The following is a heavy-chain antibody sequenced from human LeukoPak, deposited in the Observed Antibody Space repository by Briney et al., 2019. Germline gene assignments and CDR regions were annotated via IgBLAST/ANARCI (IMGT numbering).Heavy chain of an antibody. J-gene: IGHJ4*02. CDR1: GITFRIYD. Sequence: PGGSLRLSCAASGITFRIYDMSWVRQAPGKGLEWVSGIRSSGEITSYADSVKGRFTISRDNSKNTLFLQMNSLRAEDTAVYYCAKDRGAAAGCNFWGQGTLVTVSS. V-gene: IGHV3-23*01. D-gene: IGHD6-13*01. CDR3: AKDRGAAAGCNF. CDR2: IRSSGEIT.